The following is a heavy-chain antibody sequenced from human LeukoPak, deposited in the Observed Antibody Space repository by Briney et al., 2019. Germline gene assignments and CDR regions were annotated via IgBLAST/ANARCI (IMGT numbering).Heavy chain of an antibody. V-gene: IGHV4-34*01. J-gene: IGHJ4*02. CDR2: INHSGST. CDR3: ARDLSGYSGYDPQGY. D-gene: IGHD5-12*01. CDR1: GGSFSGYY. Sequence: SETLSLTCAVYGGSFSGYYWSWIRQPPGKGLEWIGEINHSGSTNYNPSLKSRVTMSVDTSKNQFSLKLSSVTAADTAVYYCARDLSGYSGYDPQGYWGQGTLVTVSS.